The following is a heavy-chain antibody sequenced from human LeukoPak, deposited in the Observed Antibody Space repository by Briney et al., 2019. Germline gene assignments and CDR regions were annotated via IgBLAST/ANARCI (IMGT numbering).Heavy chain of an antibody. CDR3: AKDKGFGFMDV. CDR2: ISGSGGST. V-gene: IGHV3-23*01. Sequence: GGSLRLSCAASGITFSGSGMSWVRQAPGKGLEWVSAISGSGGSTYYADSVKGRFTISRDNSKNTLYLQMNSLRAEDTAVYYCAKDKGFGFMDVWGKGTTVTISS. D-gene: IGHD3-10*01. CDR1: GITFSGSG. J-gene: IGHJ6*03.